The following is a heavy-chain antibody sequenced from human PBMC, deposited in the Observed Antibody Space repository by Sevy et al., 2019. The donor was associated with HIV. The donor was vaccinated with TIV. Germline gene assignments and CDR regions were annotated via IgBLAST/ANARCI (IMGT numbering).Heavy chain of an antibody. Sequence: GGSLRLSCAASGFTFSSYWMHWVRQAPGKGLVWVSRINSDGSSTSYAESVKGRFTISRENAKNTLYLQMNSLRAEDTAVYYCARGGGVLCSSTSCPKTWFDPWGQGTLVTVSS. J-gene: IGHJ5*02. D-gene: IGHD2-2*01. V-gene: IGHV3-74*01. CDR3: ARGGGVLCSSTSCPKTWFDP. CDR2: INSDGSST. CDR1: GFTFSSYW.